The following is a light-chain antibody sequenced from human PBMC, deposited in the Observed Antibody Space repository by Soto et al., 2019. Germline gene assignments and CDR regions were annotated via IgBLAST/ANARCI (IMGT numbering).Light chain of an antibody. CDR3: QQYNNWPIT. Sequence: EILMTQSPATLSVSAGERAPLSCRASQTVSTNLAWYQQKPGKAPRLLIYGASSRATGIPARFSGSGSGTEVTLTISSLQSEDFAVYYCQQYNNWPITFGQGTQVEIK. J-gene: IGKJ5*01. V-gene: IGKV3-15*01. CDR1: QTVSTN. CDR2: GAS.